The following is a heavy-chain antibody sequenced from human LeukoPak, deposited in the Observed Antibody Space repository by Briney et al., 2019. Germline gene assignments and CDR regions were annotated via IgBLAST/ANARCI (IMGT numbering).Heavy chain of an antibody. V-gene: IGHV1-46*01. J-gene: IGHJ6*02. CDR2: INPSGGST. Sequence: GASVKVSCKASGYTFTSYYMHWVRQAPGQGPEWMGIINPSGGSTSYAQKFQGRVTMTRDTSTSTVYMELSSLRSEDTAVYYCAREKGGSYKGYYYYGMDVWGQGTTVTVSS. D-gene: IGHD1-26*01. CDR3: AREKGGSYKGYYYYGMDV. CDR1: GYTFTSYY.